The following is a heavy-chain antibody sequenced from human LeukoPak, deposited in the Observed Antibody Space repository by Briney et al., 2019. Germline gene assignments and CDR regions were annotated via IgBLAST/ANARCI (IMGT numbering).Heavy chain of an antibody. CDR2: IIPILGIA. V-gene: IGHV1-69*04. CDR3: ARDRDYDFWSGYSVY. J-gene: IGHJ4*02. CDR1: GGTFSSYT. D-gene: IGHD3-3*01. Sequence: SVKVSCKASGGTFSSYTISWVRQAPGQGLEWMGRIIPILGIANYAQKFQGRVTMTTDTSTSTAYMELRSLRSDDTAVYYCARDRDYDFWSGYSVYWGQGTLVTVSS.